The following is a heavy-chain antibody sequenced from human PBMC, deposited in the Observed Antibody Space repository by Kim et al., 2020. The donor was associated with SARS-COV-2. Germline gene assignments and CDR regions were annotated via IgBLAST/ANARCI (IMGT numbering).Heavy chain of an antibody. D-gene: IGHD5-12*01. J-gene: IGHJ4*02. Sequence: YYVDSVKGRFTISRDNAKNSLYLQMNSLRAEDTAVYYCASDIVATITLVYWGQGTLVTVSS. V-gene: IGHV3-7*03. CDR3: ASDIVATITLVY.